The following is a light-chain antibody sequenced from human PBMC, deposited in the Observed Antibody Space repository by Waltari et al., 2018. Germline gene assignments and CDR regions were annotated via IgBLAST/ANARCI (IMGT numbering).Light chain of an antibody. CDR3: QQFVSSPRT. CDR1: QSVSNNY. Sequence: VLTQSPGTLSLSPGEKATLSCRASQSVSNNYLLWYQQKPGQAPRVLIYGTSNRATGIPDRFSGSGSVTDFTLTISRLEPEDFAVYYCQQFVSSPRTFGQGTKVEFK. CDR2: GTS. V-gene: IGKV3-20*01. J-gene: IGKJ1*01.